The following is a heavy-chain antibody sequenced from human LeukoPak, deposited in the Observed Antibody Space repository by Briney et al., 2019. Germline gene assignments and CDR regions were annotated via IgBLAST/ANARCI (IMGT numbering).Heavy chain of an antibody. CDR2: IYYSGST. Sequence: SETLSLTCTVSGGSISSSSYYWGWIRQPPGKGLEWIGSIYYSGSTYYNPSLKSRVTISVDTSKNQFSLKLGSVTAADTAVYYCARDALHYDILTGHQFDYWGQGTLVTVS. D-gene: IGHD3-9*01. CDR1: GGSISSSSYY. J-gene: IGHJ4*02. CDR3: ARDALHYDILTGHQFDY. V-gene: IGHV4-39*07.